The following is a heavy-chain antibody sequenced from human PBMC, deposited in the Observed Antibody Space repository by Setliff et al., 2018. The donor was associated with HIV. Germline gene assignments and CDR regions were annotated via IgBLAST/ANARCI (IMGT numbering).Heavy chain of an antibody. Sequence: PSETLSLTCTVSGPSINIHYWSWIRQSPGKAFEWIGYIYSTGSTNYNPSLQSRVTISMVASSNQFSLTVTSVTAADTAVYYCAKGAGFYGDYTFDHWGQGRQVTVSS. V-gene: IGHV4-59*11. CDR2: IYSTGST. CDR3: AKGAGFYGDYTFDH. CDR1: GPSINIHY. D-gene: IGHD4-17*01. J-gene: IGHJ4*02.